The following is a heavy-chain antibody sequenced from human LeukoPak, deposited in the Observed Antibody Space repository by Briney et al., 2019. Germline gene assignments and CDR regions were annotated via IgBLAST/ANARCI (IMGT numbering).Heavy chain of an antibody. CDR2: ISSSSSYI. V-gene: IGHV3-21*01. D-gene: IGHD6-13*01. CDR3: ARDDSSWYYFDY. J-gene: IGHJ4*02. Sequence: GGSLRLSCAASGFTFSSYSMNWVRQAPRKGLEWVSSISSSSSYIYYADSVKGRFTISRDNAKNSLYLQMNSLRAEDTAVYYCARDDSSWYYFDYWGQGTLVTVSS. CDR1: GFTFSSYS.